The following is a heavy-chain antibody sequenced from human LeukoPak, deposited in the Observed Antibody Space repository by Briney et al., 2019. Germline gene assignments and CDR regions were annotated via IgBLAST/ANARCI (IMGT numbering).Heavy chain of an antibody. Sequence: ASVKVSCKASGYTFTGYYMHWVRQAPGQGLEWMGWINPNSGGTNYAQEFQGRVTVTRDTSISTAYMELSRLRSDDTAVYYCARDRVVVVPAATRSSHYYYYGMDVWGQGTTVTVSS. V-gene: IGHV1-2*02. CDR3: ARDRVVVVPAATRSSHYYYYGMDV. CDR1: GYTFTGYY. CDR2: INPNSGGT. J-gene: IGHJ6*02. D-gene: IGHD2-2*01.